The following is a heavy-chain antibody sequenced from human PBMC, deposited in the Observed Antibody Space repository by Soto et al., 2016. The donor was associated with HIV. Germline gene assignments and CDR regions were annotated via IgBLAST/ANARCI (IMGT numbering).Heavy chain of an antibody. CDR1: GYTFNSYA. CDR2: INTYNGNT. J-gene: IGHJ6*03. Sequence: QVQLVQSGAEVKKPGASVKVSCKASGYTFNSYAITWVRQAPGQGLEWMGWINTYNGNTNYTQNFQGRVTMTTDTSTSTAYMELRSLRSDDTAVYYCAREVITMVRGVIITGVYYYYMDVWGKGTNGHRLL. D-gene: IGHD3-10*01. V-gene: IGHV1-18*01. CDR3: AREVITMVRGVIITGVYYYYMDV.